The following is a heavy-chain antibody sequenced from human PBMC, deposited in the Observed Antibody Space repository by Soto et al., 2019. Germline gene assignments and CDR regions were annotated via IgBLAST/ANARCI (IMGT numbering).Heavy chain of an antibody. D-gene: IGHD5-18*01. V-gene: IGHV3-74*01. CDR2: ISSDGSRT. J-gene: IGHJ4*02. Sequence: PGGSLRLSCAASGFTFSTFWMHWVRQAPGKGLVWVSRISSDGSRTSYADSVKGRFTISRDNAKNTLYLQMNSLRAEDTAIYYCARVYSSLSSYDCWGQGTLVTVSS. CDR1: GFTFSTFW. CDR3: ARVYSSLSSYDC.